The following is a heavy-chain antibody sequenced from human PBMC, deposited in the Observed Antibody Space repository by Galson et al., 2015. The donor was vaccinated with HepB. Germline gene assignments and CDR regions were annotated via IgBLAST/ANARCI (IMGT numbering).Heavy chain of an antibody. CDR3: ARGGMGSIGGPTFDQ. D-gene: IGHD5-24*01. CDR1: GYSFTSYW. V-gene: IGHV1-18*04. J-gene: IGHJ4*02. Sequence: QSGAEVKKPGESLKISCKGSGYSFTSYWIGWVRQAPGQGLEWMGRISVDNGSANYAQKFQGRVTMTTDTSTITAYMELRSLRSDDTAVYYCARGGMGSIGGPTFDQWVQGTLVTVSS. CDR2: ISVDNGSA.